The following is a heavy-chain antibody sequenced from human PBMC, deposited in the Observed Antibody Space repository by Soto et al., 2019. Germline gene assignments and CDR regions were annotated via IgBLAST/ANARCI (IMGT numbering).Heavy chain of an antibody. J-gene: IGHJ3*02. V-gene: IGHV3-30-3*01. CDR2: ISYDGSNK. D-gene: IGHD5-18*01. CDR1: GFTFSSYA. Sequence: LRLSCAASGFTFSSYAMHWVRQAPGKGLEWVAVISYDGSNKYYADSVKGRFTISRDNSKNTLYLQMNSLRAEDTAVYYCARDRDTAMALDAFDIWGQGTMVTVSS. CDR3: ARDRDTAMALDAFDI.